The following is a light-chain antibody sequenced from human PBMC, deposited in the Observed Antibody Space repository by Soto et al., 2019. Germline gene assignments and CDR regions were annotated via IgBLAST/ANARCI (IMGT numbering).Light chain of an antibody. J-gene: IGKJ2*01. CDR2: GAS. Sequence: EIVLTQSPGLLSSSPGETAAISCRASQSISAKHLAWYQLRPGQSPRLLIYGASGSTTGVPGRFSGSGSWTEFSLTISRLVPDDFVVYCYQHFYTSLPYTFGQGTKVEI. V-gene: IGKV3-20*01. CDR3: QHFYTSLPYT. CDR1: QSISAKH.